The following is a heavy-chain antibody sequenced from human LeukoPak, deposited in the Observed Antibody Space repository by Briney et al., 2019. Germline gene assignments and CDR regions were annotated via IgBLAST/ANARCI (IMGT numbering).Heavy chain of an antibody. V-gene: IGHV4-59*01. CDR1: GDSIDTYY. CDR3: AADRNTIKWSFY. Sequence: SETLSLTCTVSGDSIDTYYWSWIRQPPGKGLEWIGYIYYSGNTNYNPSLKSRVTIFVDRSKNQFSLNLNSVDAADTAVYYCAADRNTIKWSFYWGQGTLVTVSP. CDR2: IYYSGNT. J-gene: IGHJ4*02. D-gene: IGHD2-2*01.